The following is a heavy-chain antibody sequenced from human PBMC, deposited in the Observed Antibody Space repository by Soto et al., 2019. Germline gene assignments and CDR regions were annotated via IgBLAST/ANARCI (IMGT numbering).Heavy chain of an antibody. D-gene: IGHD2-2*01. J-gene: IGHJ4*02. V-gene: IGHV4-59*11. CDR1: SGSISSHH. CDR2: FFYSGCT. Sequence: PSGTLSLTCTVSSGSISSHHWSWIRQPPGKRLDWIGFFFYSGCTNYSSSLKSRVTISVDTSKNQFSLRLTSVTAADTAVYFCARDYCSGTSCYAGVRYFDSWGQGALVTVSS. CDR3: ARDYCSGTSCYAGVRYFDS.